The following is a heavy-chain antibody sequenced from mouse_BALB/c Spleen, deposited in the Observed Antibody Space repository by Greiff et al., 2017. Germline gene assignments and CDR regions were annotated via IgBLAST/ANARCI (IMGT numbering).Heavy chain of an antibody. J-gene: IGHJ3*01. Sequence: EVKLQESGPGLVKPSQSLSLTCSVTGYSITSGYYWNWIRQFPGNKLEWMGYISYDGSNNYNPSLKNRISITRDTSKNQFFLKLNSVTTEDTATYYCAREWFAYWGQGTLVTVSA. CDR1: GYSITSGYY. V-gene: IGHV3-6*02. CDR3: AREWFAY. CDR2: ISYDGSN.